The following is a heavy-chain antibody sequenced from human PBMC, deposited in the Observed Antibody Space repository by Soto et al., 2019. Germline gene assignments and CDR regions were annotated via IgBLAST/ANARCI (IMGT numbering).Heavy chain of an antibody. V-gene: IGHV3-23*01. Sequence: EVQLLESGGGLVQPGGSLRLSCAASGFTFSSYAMSWVRQAPGKGLEWVSAISGSGGSTYYADSVKGRFTISRENYKNTLYLQMNSLRAEDTAVYYCAKGSEWDLLSAYFQHWGQGTLVTVSS. CDR2: ISGSGGST. CDR3: AKGSEWDLLSAYFQH. CDR1: GFTFSSYA. D-gene: IGHD1-26*01. J-gene: IGHJ1*01.